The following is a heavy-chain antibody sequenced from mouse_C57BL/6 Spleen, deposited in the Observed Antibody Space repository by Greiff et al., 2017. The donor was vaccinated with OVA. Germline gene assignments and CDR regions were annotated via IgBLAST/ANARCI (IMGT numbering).Heavy chain of an antibody. V-gene: IGHV5-9-1*02. CDR2: ISSGGDYI. Sequence: EVKLVESGEGLVKPGGSLKLSCAASGFTFSSYAMSWVRQTPEKRLEWVAYISSGGDYIYYADTVKGRFTISRDNARNTLYLQMSSLKSEDTAMYYCTRESDYYGSSLYAMDYWGQGTSVTVSS. CDR3: TRESDYYGSSLYAMDY. D-gene: IGHD1-1*01. CDR1: GFTFSSYA. J-gene: IGHJ4*01.